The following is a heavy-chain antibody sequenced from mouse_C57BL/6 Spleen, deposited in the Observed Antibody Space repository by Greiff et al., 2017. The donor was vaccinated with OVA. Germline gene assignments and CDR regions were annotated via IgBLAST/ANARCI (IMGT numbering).Heavy chain of an antibody. Sequence: VQLQQSGPELVKPGASVKISCKASGYTFTDYYMNWVKQSHGKSLEWIGDINPNNGGTSYNQKFKGKATLTVDKSSSTAYMELRSLTSEDSAVYYCARSSGNSYAMDYWGQGTSVTVSS. V-gene: IGHV1-26*01. CDR3: ARSSGNSYAMDY. D-gene: IGHD2-1*01. CDR2: INPNNGGT. CDR1: GYTFTDYY. J-gene: IGHJ4*01.